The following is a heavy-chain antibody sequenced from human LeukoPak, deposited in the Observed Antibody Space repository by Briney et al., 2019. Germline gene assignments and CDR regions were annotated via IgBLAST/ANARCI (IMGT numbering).Heavy chain of an antibody. CDR1: GYTFSSYG. D-gene: IGHD6-6*01. CDR3: ARAPLYGSCEY. Sequence: GASVKVSCKASGYTFSSYGISWVRHAPGQGLEWMGWISGYNGNTNYAQKLQGRVTMTTASSTSTAYMELRSLRSDDTAVYYCARAPLYGSCEYWGQGTLVTVSS. CDR2: ISGYNGNT. J-gene: IGHJ4*02. V-gene: IGHV1-18*01.